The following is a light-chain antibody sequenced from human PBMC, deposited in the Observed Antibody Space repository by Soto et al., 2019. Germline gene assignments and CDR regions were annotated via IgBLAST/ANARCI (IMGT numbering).Light chain of an antibody. CDR1: SSNIGAGSD. Sequence: QSVLTQPPSVSGAPGQRVTISCTGSSSNIGAGSDVHWYQHLPGTSPKLLIYANSNRPSGVPDRFSGSKSGTSASLAITGLQAEDEADYYCQSYDTSLSGSNVFGTGTKVTVL. V-gene: IGLV1-40*01. J-gene: IGLJ1*01. CDR2: ANS. CDR3: QSYDTSLSGSNV.